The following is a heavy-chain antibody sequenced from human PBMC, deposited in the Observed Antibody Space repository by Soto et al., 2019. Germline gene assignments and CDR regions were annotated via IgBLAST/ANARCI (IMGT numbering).Heavy chain of an antibody. V-gene: IGHV3-23*01. CDR2: ISGSGCST. CDR3: AKDLGVFEGTDY. Sequence: GGSLRLSCAASGFTFSSYAMSWVRQAPGKGLEWVSAISGSGCSTYYADSVKGRFTISRDNSKNTLYLQMNSLRAEDTAVYYCAKDLGVFEGTDYWGQGTLVTVSS. CDR1: GFTFSSYA. J-gene: IGHJ4*02. D-gene: IGHD3-16*02.